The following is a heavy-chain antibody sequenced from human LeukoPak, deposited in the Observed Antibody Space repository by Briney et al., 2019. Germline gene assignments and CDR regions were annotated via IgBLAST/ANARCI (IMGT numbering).Heavy chain of an antibody. V-gene: IGHV3-15*01. Sequence: PGGSLRLSCGGSGLTFHNAWMDWVRQAPGKGLEWVGRIKSNPAGGTTDFPETVKGRFSISRDDSENTLFLQMNTLKTEDTAVYYCTTVFHHVAYWGLGTRVTVSS. D-gene: IGHD5-12*01. CDR3: TTVFHHVAY. CDR2: IKSNPAGGTT. CDR1: GLTFHNAW. J-gene: IGHJ4*02.